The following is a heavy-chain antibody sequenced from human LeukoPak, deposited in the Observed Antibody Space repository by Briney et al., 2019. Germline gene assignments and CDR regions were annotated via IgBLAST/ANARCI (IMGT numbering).Heavy chain of an antibody. D-gene: IGHD1-26*01. V-gene: IGHV1-69*13. CDR3: ARDSSGSYRPDAFDI. Sequence: ASVKVSCKASGYTFTGYYMHWVRQAPGQGLEWMGGIIPIFGTANYAQKFQGRVTITADESTSTAYMELSSLRSEDTAVYYCARDSSGSYRPDAFDIWGQGTMVTVSS. CDR2: IIPIFGTA. CDR1: GYTFTGYY. J-gene: IGHJ3*02.